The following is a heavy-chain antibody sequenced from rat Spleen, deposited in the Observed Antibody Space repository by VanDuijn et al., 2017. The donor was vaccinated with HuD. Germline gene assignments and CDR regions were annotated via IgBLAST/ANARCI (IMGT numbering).Heavy chain of an antibody. CDR3: AKDGARSYYYYSAGSGTHYFDS. CDR1: GFTFSNYY. Sequence: EVQLAESGGGLVQPGRSLKLSCTALGFTFSNYYMAWVRQAPTQGLEWVASIRNGGGNTYYRDSVKGRFTISRDNAKNTLYLQMDSLRSEDTATYYCAKDGARSYYYYSAGSGTHYFDSWGPGTMVTVSS. J-gene: IGHJ1*01. V-gene: IGHV5-25*01. CDR2: IRNGGGNT. D-gene: IGHD1-1*01.